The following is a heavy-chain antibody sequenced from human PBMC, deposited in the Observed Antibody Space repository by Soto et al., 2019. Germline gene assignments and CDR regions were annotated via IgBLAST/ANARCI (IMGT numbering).Heavy chain of an antibody. V-gene: IGHV1-3*01. Sequence: WKASGDRKVCSARRSARQDNGQRLEWMGWINPGNGDTKYSQNFQGRVTITRDTSASTAYMELSSLTFEDTAVYYCTRLEWVDSGNWFDPWGQGTLVTVSS. CDR3: TRLEWVDSGNWFDP. CDR1: GDRKVCSA. D-gene: IGHD3-3*01. J-gene: IGHJ5*02. CDR2: INPGNGDT.